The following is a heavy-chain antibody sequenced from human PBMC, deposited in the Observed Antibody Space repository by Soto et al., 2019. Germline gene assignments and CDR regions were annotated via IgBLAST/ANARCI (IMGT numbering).Heavy chain of an antibody. Sequence: PGGSLRLSCAASGFTFDDYAMHWVRQAPGKGLEWVSGISWNSGSIGYADSVKGRFTISRDNAKNSLYLQMNSLRAEDTALYYCAKDQAARIAAAGRFDYWGQGTLVTVSS. D-gene: IGHD6-13*01. V-gene: IGHV3-9*01. CDR3: AKDQAARIAAAGRFDY. CDR1: GFTFDDYA. CDR2: ISWNSGSI. J-gene: IGHJ4*02.